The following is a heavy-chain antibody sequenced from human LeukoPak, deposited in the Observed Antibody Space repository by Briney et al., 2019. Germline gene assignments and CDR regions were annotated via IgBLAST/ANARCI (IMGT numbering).Heavy chain of an antibody. CDR2: IYHSGST. J-gene: IGHJ6*02. CDR1: GGSISSGGYS. CDR3: ARAPHSPYYDFWSGYPEGGMDV. V-gene: IGHV4-30-2*01. Sequence: PSETLSLTCAVSGGSISSGGYSWRWIRQPPGKGLEWIGYIYHSGSTYYNPSLKSRVTISVDRSKNQFSLKLSSVTAADTAVYYCARAPHSPYYDFWSGYPEGGMDVWGQGTTVTVSS. D-gene: IGHD3-3*01.